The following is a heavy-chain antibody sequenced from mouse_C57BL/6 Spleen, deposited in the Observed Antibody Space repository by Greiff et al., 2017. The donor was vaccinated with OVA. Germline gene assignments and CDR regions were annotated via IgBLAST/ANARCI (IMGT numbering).Heavy chain of an antibody. CDR1: GFSLTSYG. D-gene: IGHD2-3*01. Sequence: VQLQQSGPGLVAPSQSLSITCTVSGFSLTSYGVHWVRQPPGKGLEWLVVIWSDGSTTYNSALKSRLSISKDNSKSQVFLKMNSLQTDDTAMYYCARQDDGYDYAMDYWGQGTSVTVSS. J-gene: IGHJ4*01. V-gene: IGHV2-6-1*01. CDR3: ARQDDGYDYAMDY. CDR2: IWSDGST.